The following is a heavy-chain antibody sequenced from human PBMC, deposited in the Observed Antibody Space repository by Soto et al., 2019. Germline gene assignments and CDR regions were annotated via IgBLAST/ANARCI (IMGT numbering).Heavy chain of an antibody. CDR1: GGSFSGYY. CDR3: ARGTQGSSWYRLAYYFDY. V-gene: IGHV4-34*01. J-gene: IGHJ4*02. Sequence: SETLSLTCAVYGGSFSGYYWSWIRQPPGKGLEWIGEINHSGSTNYNPSLKSRVTISVDTSKNQFSLKLSSVTAADTAVYYCARGTQGSSWYRLAYYFDYWGQGTLVTVSS. CDR2: INHSGST. D-gene: IGHD6-13*01.